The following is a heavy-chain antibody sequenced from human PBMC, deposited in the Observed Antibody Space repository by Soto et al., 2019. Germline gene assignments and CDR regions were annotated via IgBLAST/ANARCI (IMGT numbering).Heavy chain of an antibody. CDR1: GGSISDYY. CDR3: ARSKEDYYYYFGMDV. D-gene: IGHD4-4*01. Sequence: SETLSLTCTVSGGSISDYYWSWIRQPPGKGLEWIGYIYYSGSANYGPSLKSRVTISVDTSKKQFSLKLTSVIAADTAVYYCARSKEDYYYYFGMDVWGQGTTVTVSS. V-gene: IGHV4-59*01. CDR2: IYYSGSA. J-gene: IGHJ6*02.